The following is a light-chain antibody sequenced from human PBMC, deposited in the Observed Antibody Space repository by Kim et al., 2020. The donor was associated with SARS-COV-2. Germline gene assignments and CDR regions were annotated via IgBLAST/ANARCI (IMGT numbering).Light chain of an antibody. V-gene: IGLV1-40*01. CDR3: QSYDSSLSGVV. Sequence: QSVLTQLPSVSGAPGQRVTISCTGSSSNIWAGYDVHWYQQLPGTAPKLPIYGNNNRPSGVPDRFSGSKSGTSASLAITGLQAEDEADYYCQSYDSSLSGVVFGGGTQLTVL. CDR1: SSNIWAGYD. CDR2: GNN. J-gene: IGLJ2*01.